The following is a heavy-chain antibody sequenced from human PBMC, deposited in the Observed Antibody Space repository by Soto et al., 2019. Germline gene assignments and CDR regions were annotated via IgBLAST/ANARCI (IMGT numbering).Heavy chain of an antibody. CDR2: ISYDGSNK. CDR1: GFTFSSYG. Sequence: GGSLRLSCAASGFTFSSYGMHWVRQAPGKGLEWVAVISYDGSNKYYADSVKGRFTISRDNSKNTLYLQMNSLRAEDTAVYYCANEGGNSGWDYYYYGMDVWGQGTTVTVSS. V-gene: IGHV3-30*18. CDR3: ANEGGNSGWDYYYYGMDV. D-gene: IGHD2-21*02. J-gene: IGHJ6*02.